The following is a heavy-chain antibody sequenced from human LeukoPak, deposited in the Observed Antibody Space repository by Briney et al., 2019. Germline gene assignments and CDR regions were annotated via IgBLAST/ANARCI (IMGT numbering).Heavy chain of an antibody. CDR3: ARGLRSSGWSLFDY. Sequence: GVSLRLSCAASGFTVSSNYMSWVRQDPGKGLEWVSVIYSGGSTYYADSVKGRFTISRDNSKNTLYLQMNSLRAEDTAVYYCARGLRSSGWSLFDYWGQGTLVTVSS. J-gene: IGHJ4*02. CDR1: GFTVSSNY. D-gene: IGHD6-19*01. CDR2: IYSGGST. V-gene: IGHV3-66*01.